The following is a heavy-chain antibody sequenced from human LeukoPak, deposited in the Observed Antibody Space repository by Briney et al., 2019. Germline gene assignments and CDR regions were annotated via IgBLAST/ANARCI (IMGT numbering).Heavy chain of an antibody. CDR1: GGSISSYY. D-gene: IGHD1-26*01. V-gene: IGHV4-59*01. Sequence: SETLSLTCTVSGGSISSYYWSWIRQPPGKGLEWLGYIYYSGSTNYNPSLKSRVTISVDTSKNQFSLKLSSVTAADTAVYYCARGGGGSYWAAHYGMDVWGQGTTVTVSS. CDR3: ARGGGGSYWAAHYGMDV. J-gene: IGHJ6*02. CDR2: IYYSGST.